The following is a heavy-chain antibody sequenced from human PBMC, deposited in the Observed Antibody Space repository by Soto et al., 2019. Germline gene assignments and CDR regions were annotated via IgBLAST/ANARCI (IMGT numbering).Heavy chain of an antibody. D-gene: IGHD3-3*01. CDR3: ASRNYVFWSGYLTLYFDY. CDR2: IYYSGST. CDR1: GGSISSSSYY. J-gene: IGHJ4*02. Sequence: PSETLSLTCTVSGGSISSSSYYWGWIRQPPGKGLEWIGSIYYSGSTYYNPSLKSRVTISVDTSKNQFSLKLSSVTAADTAVYYCASRNYVFWSGYLTLYFDYWGQGSLGTVSS. V-gene: IGHV4-39*01.